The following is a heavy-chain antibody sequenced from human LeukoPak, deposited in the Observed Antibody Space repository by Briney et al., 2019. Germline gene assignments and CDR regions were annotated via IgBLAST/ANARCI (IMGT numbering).Heavy chain of an antibody. CDR3: ATDQRYAFDY. CDR2: LSSGGINK. Sequence: GGSLRLSCAASGFTFSTYGIHWVRQAPGKGLEWVGLLSSGGINKHYADSVKGRVTISRDDGKNTLYLHMNSLRDDDTAVYYCATDQRYAFDYWGQGILVTVSS. D-gene: IGHD3-9*01. CDR1: GFTFSTYG. V-gene: IGHV3-30*03. J-gene: IGHJ4*02.